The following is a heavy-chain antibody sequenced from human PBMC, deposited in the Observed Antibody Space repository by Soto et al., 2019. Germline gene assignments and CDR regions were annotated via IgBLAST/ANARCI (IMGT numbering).Heavy chain of an antibody. J-gene: IGHJ5*02. CDR1: GFIFDDYA. CDR3: GRDWDYSFWSGNYDR. V-gene: IGHV3-9*01. CDR2: ISWNSGSI. Sequence: EVQLVESGGGLVQPGRSLRLSCAASGFIFDDYAMHWVRQAPGKGLEWVSGISWNSGSIGYADSVKGRFTISRDNAKNSLYLQMNSLRPEDTDLYYCGRDWDYSFWSGNYDRWGQGTLVTVSS. D-gene: IGHD3-3*01.